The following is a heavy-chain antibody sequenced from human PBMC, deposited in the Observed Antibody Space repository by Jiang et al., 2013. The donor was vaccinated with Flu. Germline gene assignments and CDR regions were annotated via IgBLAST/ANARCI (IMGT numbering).Heavy chain of an antibody. V-gene: IGHV4-4*07. Sequence: GSGLVKPSETLSLTCTVSRTSISNFYWSWIRQPAGKGLEWIGRIYSSGSASYNPSLNSRVSMSVDTSKNQFSLKLRSVTAADTALYYCAITYYFDSSSYSSNDAFDIWGQGTMVTVSS. D-gene: IGHD3-22*01. CDR2: IYSSGSA. CDR1: RTSISNFY. CDR3: AITYYFDSSSYSSNDAFDI. J-gene: IGHJ3*02.